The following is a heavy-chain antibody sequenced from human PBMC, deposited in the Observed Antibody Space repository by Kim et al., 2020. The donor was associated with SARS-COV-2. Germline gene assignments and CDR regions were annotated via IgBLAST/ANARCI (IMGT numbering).Heavy chain of an antibody. CDR2: IWYDGSNK. V-gene: IGHV3-33*06. J-gene: IGHJ3*02. CDR3: AKGYSSSWYGRDAFDI. Sequence: GGSLRLSCAASGFTFSSYGMHWVRQAPGKGLEWVAVIWYDGSNKYYADSVKGRFTISRDNSKNTLYLQMNSLRAEDTAVYYCAKGYSSSWYGRDAFDIWGQGTMVTVSS. CDR1: GFTFSSYG. D-gene: IGHD6-13*01.